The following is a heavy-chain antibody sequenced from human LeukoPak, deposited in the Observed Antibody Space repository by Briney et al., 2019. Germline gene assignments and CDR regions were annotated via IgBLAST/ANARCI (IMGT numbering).Heavy chain of an antibody. J-gene: IGHJ6*03. D-gene: IGHD3-3*01. CDR3: ARGLGVPTSYGDQYYSMDV. CDR2: ISYDGSNE. Sequence: GRSLRLSCAGSGFSFSSYAMFWVRQAPGKGLEWVAVISYDGSNEYKADSVKGRFSISRDNSENTLYLQMDSLRPDDTALYYCARGLGVPTSYGDQYYSMDVWGTGTTVRVSS. V-gene: IGHV3-30*01. CDR1: GFSFSSYA.